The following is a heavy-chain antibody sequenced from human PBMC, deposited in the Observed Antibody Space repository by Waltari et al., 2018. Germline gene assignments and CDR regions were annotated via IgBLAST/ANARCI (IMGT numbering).Heavy chain of an antibody. Sequence: EVQLVESGGGLVQPGGSLGLSCAASGFTFSSYWMSWVRQAPGKGLEWVANIKQDGSEKYYVDSVKGRFTISRDNAKNSLYLQMNSLRAEDTAVYYCARDWWTIPLGIDYWGQGTLVTVSS. V-gene: IGHV3-7*01. D-gene: IGHD2-15*01. CDR1: GFTFSSYW. J-gene: IGHJ4*02. CDR3: ARDWWTIPLGIDY. CDR2: IKQDGSEK.